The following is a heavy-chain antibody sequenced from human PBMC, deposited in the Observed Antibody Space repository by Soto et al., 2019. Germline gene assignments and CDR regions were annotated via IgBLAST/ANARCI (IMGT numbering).Heavy chain of an antibody. CDR2: IYYSGSS. CDR1: GGSISSYY. CDR3: ARGGSSSWLRYYYYGMDV. D-gene: IGHD6-13*01. Sequence: SETLYLTCTVSGGSISSYYWSWIRQPPGKGLEWIGYIYYSGSSNYNPSLKSRVTISVDTSKNQFSLKLSSVTAADTAVYYCARGGSSSWLRYYYYGMDVWGQGTPVTVSS. V-gene: IGHV4-59*01. J-gene: IGHJ6*02.